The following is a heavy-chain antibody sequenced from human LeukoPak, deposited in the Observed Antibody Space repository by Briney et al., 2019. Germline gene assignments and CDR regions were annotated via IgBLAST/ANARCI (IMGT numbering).Heavy chain of an antibody. D-gene: IGHD3-10*01. Sequence: ASVKVSCKASGYXFTGFCIHWVRQAPGQGLEWMGWLNPNSGGTNYAQNFQGRVTMTRDTSISTGYMELSRLRSDDTAVYYCARDLDNYSGSGSYYNGDPLFQHWGQGTLVTVSS. CDR2: LNPNSGGT. CDR1: GYXFTGFC. V-gene: IGHV1-2*02. J-gene: IGHJ1*01. CDR3: ARDLDNYSGSGSYYNGDPLFQH.